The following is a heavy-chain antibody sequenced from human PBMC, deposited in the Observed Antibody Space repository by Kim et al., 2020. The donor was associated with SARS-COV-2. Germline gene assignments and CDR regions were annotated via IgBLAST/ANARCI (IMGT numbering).Heavy chain of an antibody. J-gene: IGHJ3*02. V-gene: IGHV3-30-3*01. CDR2: ISYDGSNK. CDR3: ARPISGSYYDAFDI. CDR1: GFTFSSYA. D-gene: IGHD1-26*01. Sequence: GGSLRLSCAASGFTFSSYAMHWVRQAPGKGLEWVAVISYDGSNKYYADSVKGRFTISRDNSKNTLHLQMNTLRAEDTAVYYCARPISGSYYDAFDIWGQG.